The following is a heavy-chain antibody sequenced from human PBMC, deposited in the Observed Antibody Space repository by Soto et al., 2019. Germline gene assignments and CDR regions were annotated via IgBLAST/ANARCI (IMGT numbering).Heavy chain of an antibody. J-gene: IGHJ2*01. D-gene: IGHD5-12*01. V-gene: IGHV1-24*01. CDR1: GYTLTELS. CDR2: FDPEDGET. CDR3: ATAVFRRDGYNL. Sequence: ASVKVSCKVSGYTLTELSMHWVRQAPGKGLEWMGGFDPEDGETIYAQKFQGRVTMTEDTSTDTAYMELSSLRSEDTAVYYCATAVFRRDGYNLWGRGTLVTVSS.